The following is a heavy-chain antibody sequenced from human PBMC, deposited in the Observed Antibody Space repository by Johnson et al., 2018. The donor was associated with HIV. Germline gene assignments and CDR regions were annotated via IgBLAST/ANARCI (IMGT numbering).Heavy chain of an antibody. CDR1: GFTFHDYG. J-gene: IGHJ3*02. D-gene: IGHD5-18*01. CDR3: ARGYSYEWRGELDAFDI. Sequence: VHLVESGGGVVRPGGSLRLSCAASGFTFHDYGMSWVRQAPGKGLEWVANIKQDGSETYYVDSVKGRFTISRDNAKNSLNLQMNSLRAEDTAVYYCARGYSYEWRGELDAFDIWGQGTIVTVSS. CDR2: IKQDGSET. V-gene: IGHV3-7*05.